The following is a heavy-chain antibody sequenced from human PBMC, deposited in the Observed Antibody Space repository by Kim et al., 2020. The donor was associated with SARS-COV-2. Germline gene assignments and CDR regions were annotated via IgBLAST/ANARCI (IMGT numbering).Heavy chain of an antibody. CDR1: GGTFSSYA. D-gene: IGHD6-19*01. J-gene: IGHJ5*02. CDR3: ARDPGVLAAVAGTMDRNWFDP. CDR2: IIPIFGTA. V-gene: IGHV1-69*13. Sequence: SVKVSCKASGGTFSSYAISWVRQAPGQGLEWMGGIIPIFGTANYAQKFQGRVTITADESTSTAYMELSSLRSEDTAVYYCARDPGVLAAVAGTMDRNWFDPWGQGTLVTVSS.